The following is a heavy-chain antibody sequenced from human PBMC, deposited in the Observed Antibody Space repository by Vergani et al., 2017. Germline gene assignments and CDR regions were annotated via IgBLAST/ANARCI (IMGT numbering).Heavy chain of an antibody. D-gene: IGHD3-22*01. CDR2: IHPADSDT. J-gene: IGHJ4*02. CDR3: ARLYGRDSSGSKYFYY. CDR1: GYSFTNYW. V-gene: IGHV5-51*01. Sequence: EVQLVQSGAEVKKPGESLKISCQISGYSFTNYWIGWVRQMPGKGLEWMGIIHPADSDTRYSASFQGQVTISVDKSISTAYLQRSSLRAADSAMYYCARLYGRDSSGSKYFYYWGQGTLVTVSS.